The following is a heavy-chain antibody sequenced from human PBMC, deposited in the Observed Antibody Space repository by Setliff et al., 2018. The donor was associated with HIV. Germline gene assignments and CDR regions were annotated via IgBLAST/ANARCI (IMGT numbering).Heavy chain of an antibody. J-gene: IGHJ4*02. Sequence: PSETLSLTCTVSGGSVGSGSYYWSWLRQPPGKGLEWIGYIYYTGSTNYNPSLKSRLTISVATSKNQFSLKLRSVTAADTAVYYCARDPPGYGDSNDYWGQGTLVTVSS. V-gene: IGHV4-61*01. CDR1: GGSVGSGSYY. CDR2: IYYTGST. CDR3: ARDPPGYGDSNDY. D-gene: IGHD4-17*01.